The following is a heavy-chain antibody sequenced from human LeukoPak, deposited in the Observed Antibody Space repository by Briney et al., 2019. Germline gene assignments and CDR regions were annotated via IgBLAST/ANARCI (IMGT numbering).Heavy chain of an antibody. J-gene: IGHJ4*02. CDR1: GYTLTELS. D-gene: IGHD6-13*01. CDR2: FDPEDGET. CDR3: ATNIAAAGYLDY. V-gene: IGHV1-24*01. Sequence: GASVKVSCKVSGYTLTELSMHWVRQAPGKGLEWMGGFDPEDGETIYARKFQGRVTMTEDTSTDTAYMELSSLRSEDTAVYYCATNIAAAGYLDYWGQGTLVTVSS.